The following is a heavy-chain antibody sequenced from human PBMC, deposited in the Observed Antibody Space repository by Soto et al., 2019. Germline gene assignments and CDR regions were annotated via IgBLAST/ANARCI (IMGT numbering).Heavy chain of an antibody. J-gene: IGHJ5*02. CDR1: GFTFSSYA. D-gene: IGHD3-22*01. CDR2: ISGSGGST. V-gene: IGHV3-23*01. CDR3: AKDLPRVVVICNWFGP. Sequence: EVQLLESGGGLVQPGGSLRLSCAASGFTFSSYAMSWVRQAPGKGLEWVSAISGSGGSTYYADSVKGRFTISRDNSKNTLYLQMNSLRAEDTAVYYCAKDLPRVVVICNWFGPWGQGTLVNGSS.